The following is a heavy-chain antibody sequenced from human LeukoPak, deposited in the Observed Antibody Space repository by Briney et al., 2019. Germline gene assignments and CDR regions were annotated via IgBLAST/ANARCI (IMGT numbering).Heavy chain of an antibody. CDR1: GFTFINYA. CDR2: IAYDGSNK. D-gene: IGHD3-10*01. CDR3: ASGSGSYFGRDFDY. V-gene: IGHV3-30*04. J-gene: IGHJ4*02. Sequence: GGSLRLSCAASGFTFINYAMHWVRQAPGKGLEWVALIAYDGSNKYYEDSVKGRFTISRDNSKNTLYLQMNSLRSEDTAVYYCASGSGSYFGRDFDYWGQETLVTVSS.